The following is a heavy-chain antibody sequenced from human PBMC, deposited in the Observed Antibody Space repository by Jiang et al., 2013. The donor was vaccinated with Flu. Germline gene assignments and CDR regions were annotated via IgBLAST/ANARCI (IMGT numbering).Heavy chain of an antibody. D-gene: IGHD1-26*01. V-gene: IGHV4-34*01. CDR1: GGSFSGYY. J-gene: IGHJ2*01. CDR2: INHSGST. Sequence: LLKPSETLSLTCAVYGGSFSGYYWNWIRQPPGRGLEWIGEINHSGSTNYSPSLKSRVTISVDTTKNQVSLKLSSVTAADTAVYYCARGSGYILGATVWYFDLWGRGTLVSVSS. CDR3: ARGSGYILGATVWYFDL.